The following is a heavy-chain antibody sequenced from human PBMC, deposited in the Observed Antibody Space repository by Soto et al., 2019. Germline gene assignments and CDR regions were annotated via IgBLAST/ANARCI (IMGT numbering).Heavy chain of an antibody. CDR3: AKGRSYYYYYGVDV. CDR2: IKQDGSEK. Sequence: VGSLRLSCAASGFTFSSYGVTWVRQAPGKGLEWVANIKQDGSEKYYVDSVKGRFTISRDNAKDSLFLQMNSLRAEDTALYYCAKGRSYYYYYGVDVWGQGTTVTVSS. V-gene: IGHV3-7*05. J-gene: IGHJ6*02. CDR1: GFTFSSYG.